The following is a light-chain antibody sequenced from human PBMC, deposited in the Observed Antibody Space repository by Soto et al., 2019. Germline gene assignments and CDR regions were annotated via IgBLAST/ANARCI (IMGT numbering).Light chain of an antibody. CDR2: DIS. CDR3: QQYNDWPLT. V-gene: IGKV3D-15*01. Sequence: EIVMTQSPATLSVSPGETATLSCRASQSVSSYLAGYQQKPGQAPRLLIYDISARATGIPTRFSGRGSGTEFTLTISSLQSEDFAGYYCQQYNDWPLTFGGGTKVEIK. J-gene: IGKJ4*01. CDR1: QSVSSY.